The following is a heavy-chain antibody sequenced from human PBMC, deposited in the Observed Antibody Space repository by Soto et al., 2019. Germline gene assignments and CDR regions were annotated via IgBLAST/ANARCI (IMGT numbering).Heavy chain of an antibody. Sequence: SVKVSCKASGGTFSSYAISWVRQAPGQGLEWMGGIIPIFGTANYAQKFQGRVTITADEPTSTAYMELSSLRSEDTAVYYCARYYDSSGYYYGNPGYFDYWGQGTLVTVSS. CDR2: IIPIFGTA. J-gene: IGHJ4*02. CDR3: ARYYDSSGYYYGNPGYFDY. D-gene: IGHD3-22*01. CDR1: GGTFSSYA. V-gene: IGHV1-69*13.